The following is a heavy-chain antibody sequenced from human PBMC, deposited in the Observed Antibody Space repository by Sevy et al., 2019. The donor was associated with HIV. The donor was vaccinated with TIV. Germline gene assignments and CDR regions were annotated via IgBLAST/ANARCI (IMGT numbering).Heavy chain of an antibody. V-gene: IGHV4-39*01. CDR1: GGSISSSSYY. CDR2: IYYSGST. Sequence: SETLSLTCTVSGGSISSSSYYWGWIRQTPGKGLEWIGSIYYSGSTYYNPSLKSRVTISVDTSKNQFSLKLSSVTAADTAVYYCASILRFLEWLLFDYWGQGTLVTVSS. CDR3: ASILRFLEWLLFDY. D-gene: IGHD3-3*01. J-gene: IGHJ4*02.